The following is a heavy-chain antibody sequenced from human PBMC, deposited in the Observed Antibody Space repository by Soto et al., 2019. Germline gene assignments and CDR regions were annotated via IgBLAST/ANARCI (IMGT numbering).Heavy chain of an antibody. V-gene: IGHV4-39*01. CDR1: GASISGSYYY. CDR2: VFYTGFT. Sequence: SETLSLTCADSGASISGSYYYWDWLRQSPGKGPEWIGCVFYTGFTSYNRSLESRVSVSVDTSKRQFSLKLSAVTAADTAVYYCANSQKGYNWNYFDHWGQGALVPVSS. D-gene: IGHD1-20*01. CDR3: ANSQKGYNWNYFDH. J-gene: IGHJ4*02.